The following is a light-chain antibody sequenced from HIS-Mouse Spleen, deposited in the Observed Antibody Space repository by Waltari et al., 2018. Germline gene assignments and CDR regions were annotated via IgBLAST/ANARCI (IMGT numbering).Light chain of an antibody. CDR2: EGS. V-gene: IGLV2-23*01. CDR3: CSYAGSVV. CDR1: SSAVGRYNL. Sequence: QSALTQPASVSGSPGQSITISCTGTSSAVGRYNLVSWYQQHPGKAPKLMIYEGSKRPSGVSNRFSGSKSGNTASLTISGLQAEDEADYYCCSYAGSVVFGGGTKLTVL. J-gene: IGLJ2*01.